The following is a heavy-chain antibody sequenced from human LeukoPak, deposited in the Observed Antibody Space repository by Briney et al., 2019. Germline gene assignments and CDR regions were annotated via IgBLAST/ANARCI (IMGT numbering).Heavy chain of an antibody. D-gene: IGHD1-7*01. J-gene: IGHJ4*02. CDR1: GFTFSSYS. CDR2: I. Sequence: KPGGSLRLSCAASGFTFSSYSMNWVRQAPGKGLEWVSSINSVKGRFTISRDNAKNSLYLQMNSLRAEDTAVYYCARDRYNWNYGPFDYWGQGTLVTVSS. CDR3: ARDRYNWNYGPFDY. V-gene: IGHV3-21*01.